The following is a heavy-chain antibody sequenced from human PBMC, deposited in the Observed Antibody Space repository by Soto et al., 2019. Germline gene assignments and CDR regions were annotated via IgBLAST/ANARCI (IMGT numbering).Heavy chain of an antibody. V-gene: IGHV2-5*02. CDR2: IYWDDDK. CDR1: GFSLSTSGVG. CDR3: QHSPYPIPSHYFDY. Sequence: YGPTLVNPTQTLTLTCTFTGFSLSTSGVGVGWIRQPPGKALEWLALIYWDDDKSDSPSLKSRLTITKDTSKNQVVLTMTNMDPVKTSIFFCQHSPYPIPSHYFDYWGKGPRVT. J-gene: IGHJ4*02.